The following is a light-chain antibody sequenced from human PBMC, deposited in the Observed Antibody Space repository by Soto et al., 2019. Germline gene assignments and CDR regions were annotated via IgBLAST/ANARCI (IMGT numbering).Light chain of an antibody. CDR3: SSFTSSSTLPYV. J-gene: IGLJ1*01. CDR2: EVT. CDR1: GSNVGGYNY. Sequence: QSALTQPASMSGSPGQSITISCTRTGSNVGGYNYVSWYQQHPGKAPKLMIYEVTNRPSGVSHRFSGSKSGNTASLTISGLQPEDEADYYCSSFTSSSTLPYVFGTGTKLTVL. V-gene: IGLV2-14*01.